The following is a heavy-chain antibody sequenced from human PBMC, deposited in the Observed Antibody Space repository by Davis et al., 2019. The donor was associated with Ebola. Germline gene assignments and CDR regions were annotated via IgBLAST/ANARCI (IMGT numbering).Heavy chain of an antibody. J-gene: IGHJ5*02. CDR1: GFTFSSYW. Sequence: ESPMISCAASGFTFSSYWLHCVRQAPGKGLVWVSRINSDGSSTTYADSVKGRFTISRDNAKNTLYLQMNSLRAEDTAVYHCTRGGNWFDPWGQGTLVTVSS. D-gene: IGHD3-16*01. CDR3: TRGGNWFDP. V-gene: IGHV3-74*01. CDR2: INSDGSST.